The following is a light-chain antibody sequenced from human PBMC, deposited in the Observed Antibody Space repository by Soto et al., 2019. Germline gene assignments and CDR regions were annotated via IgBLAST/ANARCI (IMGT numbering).Light chain of an antibody. V-gene: IGKV1-39*01. CDR1: QSISSY. CDR2: AAS. CDR3: QQSYSTPPWT. Sequence: DIQMTQSPSSLSASVGDRVTITCRASQSISSYLNWYQQKPGKAPKLLIYAASSLQSGVPSRFSGSGSGRDFTLTICSLQPEDFATYYCQQSYSTPPWTFGQGTKVEIK. J-gene: IGKJ1*01.